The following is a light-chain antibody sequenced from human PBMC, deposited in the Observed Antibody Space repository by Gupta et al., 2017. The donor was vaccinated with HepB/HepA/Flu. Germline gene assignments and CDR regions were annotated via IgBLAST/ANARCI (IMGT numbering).Light chain of an antibody. V-gene: IGLV3-1*01. J-gene: IGLJ2*01. CDR2: QNS. CDR1: KWRDKY. CDR3: QACDSSSVL. Sequence: SYELTTPPSVYVSPGQTPSSTCSGEKWRDKYACWYQQTPGQSPVLVIYQNSKRPSGIPERFSGSNSGNTATLTITGTQAMDEADYYCQACDSSSVLFGGGTKLTVL.